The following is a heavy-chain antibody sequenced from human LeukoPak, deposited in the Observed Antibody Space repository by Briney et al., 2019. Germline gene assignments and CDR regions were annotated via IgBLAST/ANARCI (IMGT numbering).Heavy chain of an antibody. J-gene: IGHJ4*02. CDR3: AHRPAAVNKYCSGGSCYSPPFDY. CDR2: IYWNDDK. CDR1: GFSLSTSGVG. D-gene: IGHD2-15*01. V-gene: IGHV2-5*01. Sequence: KESGPTLVKPTQTLTLTCTFSGFSLSTSGVGVGWIRQPPGKALEWLALIYWNDDKRYSPSLKSRLTITKDTSKNQVVLTMTNMDPVDTATYYCAHRPAAVNKYCSGGSCYSPPFDYWGQGTLVTVSS.